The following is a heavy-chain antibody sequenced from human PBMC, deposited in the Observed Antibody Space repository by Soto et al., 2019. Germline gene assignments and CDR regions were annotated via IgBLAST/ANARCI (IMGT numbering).Heavy chain of an antibody. CDR2: INHSGST. CDR1: GGSISSGDYY. Sequence: SETLSLTCTVSGGSISSGDYYWSWIRQPPGKGLEWIGEINHSGSTNYNPSLKSRVTISVDTSKNQFSLKLSSVTAADTAVYYCAKSGSGWGIYYFDYWGQGTLVTVSS. J-gene: IGHJ4*02. CDR3: AKSGSGWGIYYFDY. D-gene: IGHD6-19*01. V-gene: IGHV4-39*07.